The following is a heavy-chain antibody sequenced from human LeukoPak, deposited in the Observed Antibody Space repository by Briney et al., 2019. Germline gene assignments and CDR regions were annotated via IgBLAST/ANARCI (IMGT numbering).Heavy chain of an antibody. V-gene: IGHV3-33*01. J-gene: IGHJ4*02. CDR1: GFTFSSYG. CDR2: IWYDGSNK. Sequence: GGSLRLSCAASGFTFSSYGMHWVRQAPGKGLEWVAVIWYDGSNKYYADSVKGRFTISRDNSKNTLYLQMNSLRAEDTAVYYCARDRSRNYSCDYWGQGTLVSVSS. CDR3: ARDRSRNYSCDY. D-gene: IGHD2-2*01.